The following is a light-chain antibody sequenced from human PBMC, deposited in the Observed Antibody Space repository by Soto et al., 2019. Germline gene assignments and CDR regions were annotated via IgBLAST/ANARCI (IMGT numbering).Light chain of an antibody. Sequence: DIQMTQSPSSLSASVADRVTTTFRASQSISSYLNWYQQKPGKAPKLLIYAASSLQSGVPSRFSGSGSGTDFTLTISSLQPEDFATYYCQQSYSTPYTFGQGTKLEIK. CDR2: AAS. J-gene: IGKJ2*01. CDR3: QQSYSTPYT. V-gene: IGKV1-39*01. CDR1: QSISSY.